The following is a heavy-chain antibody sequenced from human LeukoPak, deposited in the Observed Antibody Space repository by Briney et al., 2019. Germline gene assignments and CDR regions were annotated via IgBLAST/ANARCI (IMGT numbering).Heavy chain of an antibody. CDR3: ANRNGDGFGY. CDR1: GFTFSSNG. Sequence: GGSLRLSCAASGFTFSSNGMHWVRQAPGKGLEWVAVISYDGSNKYYADSVKGRFTISRDNSKNTLYLQMNSLRAEDTAVYYCANRNGDGFGYWGQGTLVTVSS. D-gene: IGHD4-17*01. CDR2: ISYDGSNK. V-gene: IGHV3-30*18. J-gene: IGHJ4*02.